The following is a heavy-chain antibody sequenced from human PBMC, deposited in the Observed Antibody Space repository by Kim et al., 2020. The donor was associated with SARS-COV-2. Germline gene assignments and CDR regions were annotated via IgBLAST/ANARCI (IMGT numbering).Heavy chain of an antibody. Sequence: GGSLRLSCAASGFTFSSYSMNWVRQAPGKGLEWVSYISSSSSTIYYADSVKGRFTISRDNAKNSLYLQMNSLRDEDTAVYYCARDRPIRNPGIVVVIKPYYYYGMDVWGQGTTVTVSS. CDR1: GFTFSSYS. J-gene: IGHJ6*02. V-gene: IGHV3-48*02. D-gene: IGHD3-22*01. CDR2: ISSSSSTI. CDR3: ARDRPIRNPGIVVVIKPYYYYGMDV.